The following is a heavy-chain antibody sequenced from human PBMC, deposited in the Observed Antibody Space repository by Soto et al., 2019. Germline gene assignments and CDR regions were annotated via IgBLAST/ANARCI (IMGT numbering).Heavy chain of an antibody. J-gene: IGHJ5*02. D-gene: IGHD6-13*01. Sequence: SETLSLTCAVSGYSISSSNWWGWIRQPPGKGLEWIGYIYYSGSTYYNPSLKSRVTMSVDTSKNQFSLKLSSVTAVDTAVYYCARIEGSSSFFGWFDPWGQGTLVTVSS. CDR2: IYYSGST. V-gene: IGHV4-28*01. CDR3: ARIEGSSSFFGWFDP. CDR1: GYSISSSNW.